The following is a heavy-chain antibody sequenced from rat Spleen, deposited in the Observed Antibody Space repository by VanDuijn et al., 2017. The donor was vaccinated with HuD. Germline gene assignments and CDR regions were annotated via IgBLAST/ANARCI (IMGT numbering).Heavy chain of an antibody. Sequence: EVQLVESGGGLIQPGRSLKLSCAASGFTFSNYYMAWVRQAPTKGLEWVAYISIGGGNTFYRDSVKGRFTISRDDATRTLYLQMKNLRSEDTAMYYCARTGFAYWGQGTLVTVSS. CDR2: ISIGGGNT. J-gene: IGHJ3*01. V-gene: IGHV5S23*01. CDR3: ARTGFAY. CDR1: GFTFSNYY.